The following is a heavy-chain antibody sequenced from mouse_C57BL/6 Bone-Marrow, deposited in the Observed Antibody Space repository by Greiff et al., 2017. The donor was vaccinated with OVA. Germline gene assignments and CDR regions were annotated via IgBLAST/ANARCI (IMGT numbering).Heavy chain of an antibody. CDR1: GYAFTNYL. Sequence: QVQLKESGAELVRPGTSVKVSCKASGYAFTNYLIEWVKQRPGQGLEWIGVINPGSGGTNYNEKFKGKATLTADKSSSTAYMQLSSLTSEDSAVYFCARKGLTRWGQGTSVTVSS. V-gene: IGHV1-54*01. D-gene: IGHD1-1*01. CDR2: INPGSGGT. J-gene: IGHJ4*01. CDR3: ARKGLTR.